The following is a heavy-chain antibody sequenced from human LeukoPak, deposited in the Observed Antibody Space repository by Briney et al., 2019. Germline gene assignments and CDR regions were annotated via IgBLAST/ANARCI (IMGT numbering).Heavy chain of an antibody. CDR3: AKGATMVRGVIISYQSRPYYFDY. CDR1: GFTFSSYG. D-gene: IGHD3-10*01. CDR2: ISGSGVST. Sequence: GGTLRLSCAGSGFTFSSYGMSWVRQTPGKGLEWVSAISGSGVSTYYVDSVKGRFTISRDNSKNTLYLQMNSLRAEDTAVYYCAKGATMVRGVIISYQSRPYYFDYWGQGTLVTVSS. V-gene: IGHV3-23*01. J-gene: IGHJ4*02.